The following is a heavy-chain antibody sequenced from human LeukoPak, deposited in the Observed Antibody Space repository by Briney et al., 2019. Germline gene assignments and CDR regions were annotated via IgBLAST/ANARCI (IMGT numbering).Heavy chain of an antibody. J-gene: IGHJ4*02. CDR1: GFTFSSYW. V-gene: IGHV3-74*01. Sequence: PGGSLRLSCAASGFTFSSYWKYWVRQAPGKGLVWVSSINSDGSSTIYADSVKGRFTISRDNANNTLYLQMNSLRAEDTAMYYCARAWITMVRGVMGFRGQGTLVTVSS. CDR3: ARAWITMVRGVMGF. D-gene: IGHD3-10*01. CDR2: INSDGSST.